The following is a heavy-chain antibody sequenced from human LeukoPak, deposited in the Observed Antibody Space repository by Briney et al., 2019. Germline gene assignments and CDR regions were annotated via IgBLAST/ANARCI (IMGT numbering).Heavy chain of an antibody. CDR1: GGSISSYY. J-gene: IGHJ6*03. CDR2: IYYSGST. D-gene: IGHD3-10*01. V-gene: IGHV4-59*01. CDR3: ARARGVYYYYYMDV. Sequence: SETLSLTCTVSGGSISSYYWSSIRQSPEKGLEWIGYIYYSGSTNYNPSLKSRVTISVDTSKNQFSLKLSSVTTADTAVYYCARARGVYYYYYMDVWGKGTTVTISS.